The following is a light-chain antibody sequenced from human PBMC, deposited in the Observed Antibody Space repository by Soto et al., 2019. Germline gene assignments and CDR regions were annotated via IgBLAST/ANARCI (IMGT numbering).Light chain of an antibody. Sequence: DIRITQSPSTLSASVGDRVTITCRASQSISAWLAWYQQKPGKAPKLLIYDASILESGVPSRFSGSGSGTEFSLTISSLQPDDFATYSCQQYSSYRTFGQGTKVDIK. CDR3: QQYSSYRT. CDR2: DAS. V-gene: IGKV1-5*01. CDR1: QSISAW. J-gene: IGKJ1*01.